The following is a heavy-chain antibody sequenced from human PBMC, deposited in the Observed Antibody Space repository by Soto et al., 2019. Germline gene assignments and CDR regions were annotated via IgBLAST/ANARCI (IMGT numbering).Heavy chain of an antibody. D-gene: IGHD3-10*01. V-gene: IGHV4-59*08. Sequence: ETLSLTCTVSCGSISSYYWSWIRQPPGKGLEWIGYIYYSGSTNYNPSLKSRVTISVDTSKNQFSLKLNSMTAADTAVYYCARHNYGSGSTYFDYWGQGTLVTVSS. CDR2: IYYSGST. J-gene: IGHJ4*02. CDR3: ARHNYGSGSTYFDY. CDR1: CGSISSYY.